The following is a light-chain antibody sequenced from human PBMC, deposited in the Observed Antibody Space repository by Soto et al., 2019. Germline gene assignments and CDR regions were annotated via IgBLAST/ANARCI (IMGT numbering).Light chain of an antibody. CDR1: QSVSSN. CDR3: QQYNVWPLT. J-gene: IGKJ4*01. CDR2: VAS. Sequence: EIVMTQSPATLSVSPGERATLSCRASQSVSSNLAWYQQKPGPTPKLLIYVASTRATGIPDRFSASGFGTEFTLTISSLQSEDFAVYYCQQYNVWPLTFGGGTKVEFK. V-gene: IGKV3-15*01.